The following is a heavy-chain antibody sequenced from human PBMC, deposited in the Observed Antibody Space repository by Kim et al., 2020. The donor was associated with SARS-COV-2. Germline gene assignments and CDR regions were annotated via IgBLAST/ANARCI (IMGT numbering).Heavy chain of an antibody. V-gene: IGHV3-64D*09. CDR1: GFTFSSYA. CDR2: ISSNGGST. J-gene: IGHJ5*02. D-gene: IGHD3-3*01. CDR3: VKDSSLLRFPGVSWFDP. Sequence: GGSLRLSCSASGFTFSSYAMHWVRQAPGKGLEYVSAISSNGGSTYYADSVKGRFTISRDNSKNTLYLQMSSLRAEDTAVYYCVKDSSLLRFPGVSWFDPWGQGTLVTVSS.